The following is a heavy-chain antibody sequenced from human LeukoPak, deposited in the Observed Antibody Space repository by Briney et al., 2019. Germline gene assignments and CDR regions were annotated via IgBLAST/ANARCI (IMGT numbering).Heavy chain of an antibody. J-gene: IGHJ5*02. CDR2: IIPIFGTA. D-gene: IGHD3-22*01. CDR1: GGTFSSYA. Sequence: SVKVSCKASGGTFSSYAISWVRQAPGQGLEWMGRIIPIFGTANYAQKFQGRVTITTDESTSTAYMELSSLRSEDTAVYYCARDLIYYDSSGLTWGQGTLVTVSS. CDR3: ARDLIYYDSSGLT. V-gene: IGHV1-69*05.